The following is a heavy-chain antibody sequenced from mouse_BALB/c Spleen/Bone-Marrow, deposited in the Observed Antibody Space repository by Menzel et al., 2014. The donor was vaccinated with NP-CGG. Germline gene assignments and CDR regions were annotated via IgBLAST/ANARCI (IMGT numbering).Heavy chain of an antibody. CDR1: GYTFTDYE. Sequence: VQLQQSGAELVRPGASVKLSCKALGYTFTDYEMHWVKQTPVHGLEWIGTIHPGSGGAAYNQKFKGKATLTADKSSSTAYMELRSLTSEDSAVYYCTREGFRGAGFAYWGQGTLVTVSA. V-gene: IGHV1-15*01. CDR2: IHPGSGGA. CDR3: TREGFRGAGFAY. J-gene: IGHJ3*01.